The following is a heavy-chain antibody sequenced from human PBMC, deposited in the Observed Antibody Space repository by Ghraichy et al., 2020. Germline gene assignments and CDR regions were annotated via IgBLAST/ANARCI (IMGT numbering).Heavy chain of an antibody. Sequence: GGSLRLSCAASGFTFSSYAMSWVRQAPGKGLEWVSAISGSGGSTHYADSVRGRFTISRDNSKSTLYLQMNSLRAEDTAVYYCAKALKGLLILSSSDYWGQGTLVTVSS. D-gene: IGHD3-22*01. CDR1: GFTFSSYA. CDR3: AKALKGLLILSSSDY. CDR2: ISGSGGST. J-gene: IGHJ4*02. V-gene: IGHV3-23*01.